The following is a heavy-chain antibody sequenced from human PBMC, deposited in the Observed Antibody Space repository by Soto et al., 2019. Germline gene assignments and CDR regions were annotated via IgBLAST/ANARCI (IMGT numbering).Heavy chain of an antibody. J-gene: IGHJ4*02. Sequence: DVQLLESGGGLVQPEGSLRLSCAASGFTFSSYAMGWVRQGPGKGLEWVAVVSIGGSTHYADSVRGRFTISRDNSKNTLSLQMNSLTAEDTAVYFCAKLRGAGGDFDYWGQGALVTVSS. CDR3: AKLRGAGGDFDY. CDR1: GFTFSSYA. D-gene: IGHD2-15*01. CDR2: VSIGGST. V-gene: IGHV3-23*01.